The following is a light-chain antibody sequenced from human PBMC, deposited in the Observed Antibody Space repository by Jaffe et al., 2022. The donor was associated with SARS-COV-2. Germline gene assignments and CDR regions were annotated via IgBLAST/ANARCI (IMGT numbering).Light chain of an antibody. V-gene: IGKV4-1*01. Sequence: DIVMTQSPDSLAVSLGERATINCKSSQSVLHISKNKNYLAWYQQKPGQPPKLLIFWTSTRDSGVPDRFSGSGSGTDFTLTISSLQAEDVAVYYCQQYYSTPWTFGQGTKVEIK. J-gene: IGKJ1*01. CDR3: QQYYSTPWT. CDR1: QSVLHISKNKNY. CDR2: WTS.